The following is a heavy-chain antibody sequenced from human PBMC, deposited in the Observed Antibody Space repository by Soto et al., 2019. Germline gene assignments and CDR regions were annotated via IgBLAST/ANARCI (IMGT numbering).Heavy chain of an antibody. CDR3: ALIRGGGPAGAFDI. CDR1: GFSLSNARMG. D-gene: IGHD2-15*01. Sequence: QVTLKESGPVLVKPTETLTLTCTVFGFSLSNARMGVSWIRQPPGKALEWLGHIFSNDEKSYSTSLKSRLTISKDTSKSQVVLTMTNMDPVDTATYYCALIRGGGPAGAFDIWGQGTMVTVSS. V-gene: IGHV2-26*01. CDR2: IFSNDEK. J-gene: IGHJ3*02.